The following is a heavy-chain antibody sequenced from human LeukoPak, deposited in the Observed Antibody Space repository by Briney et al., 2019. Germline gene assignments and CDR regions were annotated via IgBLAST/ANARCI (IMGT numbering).Heavy chain of an antibody. V-gene: IGHV5-10-1*01. J-gene: IGHJ3*02. Sequence: GESLSISCKGSGYSFKSYWISWVRQMPGKGLEWMGRIDPSDSYSNYSSSFQGHVTISADRSISTAYLQWSSLKASDTAMYYWRRHFTSTNPFDIWGQGTMVTVSS. CDR3: RRHFTSTNPFDI. CDR1: GYSFKSYW. CDR2: IDPSDSYS. D-gene: IGHD2-2*01.